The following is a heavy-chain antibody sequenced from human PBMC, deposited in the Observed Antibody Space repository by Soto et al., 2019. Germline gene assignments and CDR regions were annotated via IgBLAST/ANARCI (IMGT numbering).Heavy chain of an antibody. CDR1: GGSFSSFA. Sequence: QVQLMQSGAEVQKPGSSVKVSCKVSGGSFSSFAISWVRQAPGQGLEWLGGIIPALGSAHYAQKFRDRLTIAADESSATVFMELSSLRSEDTAGYFCAIDQPSRIWGQGTVVTVCS. J-gene: IGHJ4*02. CDR2: IIPALGSA. V-gene: IGHV1-69*01. CDR3: AIDQPSRI.